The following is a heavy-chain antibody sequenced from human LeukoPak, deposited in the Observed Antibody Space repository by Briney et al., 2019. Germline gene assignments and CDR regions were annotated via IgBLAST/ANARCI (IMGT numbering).Heavy chain of an antibody. D-gene: IGHD6-13*01. CDR2: ITASGGNT. CDR3: VHSRQQLTKHYYYYGVDV. J-gene: IGHJ6*02. V-gene: IGHV3-23*01. Sequence: GGSLRLSCAVSGFTFSSYAMSWVRQAPGKGLEWVSAITASGGNTYYADSVRGRFTISRDNSKNTLYLQMDRLRAEDTAVYYCVHSRQQLTKHYYYYGVDVWGQGTTVTVAS. CDR1: GFTFSSYA.